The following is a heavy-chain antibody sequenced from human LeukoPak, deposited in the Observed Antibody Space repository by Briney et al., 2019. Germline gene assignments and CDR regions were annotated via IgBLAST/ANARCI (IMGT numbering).Heavy chain of an antibody. CDR2: IRAYNGNK. CDR1: GYTFTSYG. CDR3: ARGSVYLPEPDYYDSSGYYAPDDY. V-gene: IGHV1-18*01. D-gene: IGHD3-22*01. J-gene: IGHJ4*02. Sequence: ASVKVSCKASGYTFTSYGIRWVRQAPGKGLEWMGWIRAYNGNKNYAQKLQGRFTITTDTSTNTAYMELRSLRSDYTAVYYGARGSVYLPEPDYYDSSGYYAPDDYWGQGTLVTVSS.